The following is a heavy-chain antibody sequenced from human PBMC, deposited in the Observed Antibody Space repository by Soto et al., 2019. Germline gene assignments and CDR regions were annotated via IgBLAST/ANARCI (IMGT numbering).Heavy chain of an antibody. CDR2: ISGSGGST. CDR1: GFTFSSYA. Sequence: GGSLRLSCAASGFTFSSYAMSWVRQAPGKGLEWVSAISGSGGSTYYADSVKGRFTISRDNSKNTLYLQMNSLRAEDTAVYYCAKDLRSIGPQPNAFDIWGQGTMVTVSS. J-gene: IGHJ3*02. CDR3: AKDLRSIGPQPNAFDI. V-gene: IGHV3-23*01.